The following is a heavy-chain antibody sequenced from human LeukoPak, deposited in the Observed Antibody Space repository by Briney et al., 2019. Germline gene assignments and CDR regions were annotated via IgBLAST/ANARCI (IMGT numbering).Heavy chain of an antibody. Sequence: PGGSLRLSRAALGFTIRDYAMHWVRQAPGQGLEWVVVISKDGNPYYADSVRGRFTVARDNSNNTLYLQGNSLRTDDTAFYYCARGPNTGSPSPCDYWGQGTLVTVSS. CDR2: ISKDGNP. CDR1: GFTIRDYA. V-gene: IGHV3-30-3*01. CDR3: ARGPNTGSPSPCDY. D-gene: IGHD2-8*02. J-gene: IGHJ4*02.